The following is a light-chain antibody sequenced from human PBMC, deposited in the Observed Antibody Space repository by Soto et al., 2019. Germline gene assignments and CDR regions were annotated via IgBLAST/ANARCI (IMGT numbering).Light chain of an antibody. Sequence: QSALTQPASVSGFPGQSITISCTGTSSDVGGYNYVSWYQQHPGRAPKLMIYEVSNRPSGFSNRFSGSKSGNTASLTISGLQAEDEADYYCFSYAGSSIYVFGTGTKVTVL. CDR3: FSYAGSSIYV. CDR1: SSDVGGYNY. V-gene: IGLV2-23*02. CDR2: EVS. J-gene: IGLJ1*01.